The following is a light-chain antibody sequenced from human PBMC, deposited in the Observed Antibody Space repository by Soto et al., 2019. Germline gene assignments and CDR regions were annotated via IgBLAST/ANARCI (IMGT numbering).Light chain of an antibody. V-gene: IGLV2-14*01. J-gene: IGLJ3*02. CDR2: EVS. CDR3: TSYTISSTFAV. Sequence: QSVLTQPASVSGSPGQSITISCTGTSSDVGGYNYVSWYQQHPGKAPKLMIYEVSNRPSGVSNRFSGSKSGNTASLTISGLQADDEADYYCTSYTISSTFAVFGAGTQLTVL. CDR1: SSDVGGYNY.